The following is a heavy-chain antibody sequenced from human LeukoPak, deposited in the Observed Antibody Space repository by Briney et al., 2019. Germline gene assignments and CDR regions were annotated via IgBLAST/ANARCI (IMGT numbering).Heavy chain of an antibody. D-gene: IGHD6-19*01. J-gene: IGHJ4*02. CDR3: AREPPYYSSGPAVDY. Sequence: SGGSLRLSCAASGFTFSSYWMHWVRQAPGKGLVWVSRINSDGSSTSYADSVKGRFTISRDNAKNSLYPQMNSLRAEDTAVYYCAREPPYYSSGPAVDYWGQGTLVTVSS. CDR2: INSDGSST. CDR1: GFTFSSYW. V-gene: IGHV3-74*01.